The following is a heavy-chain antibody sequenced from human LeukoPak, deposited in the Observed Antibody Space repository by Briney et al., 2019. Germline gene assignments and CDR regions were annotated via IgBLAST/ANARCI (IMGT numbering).Heavy chain of an antibody. CDR1: GITLSNYG. CDR2: ISDSGGRT. D-gene: IGHD3-22*01. CDR3: AKRGVAIRVILVGFHKEAYYFDS. Sequence: GGSLRLSCAVSGITLSNYGMSWGRQAPGKGLEWVAGISDSGGRTNYADSVKGRFTISRDNPKNTLYLQMNSLRAEDTAVYFCAKRGVAIRVILVGFHKEAYYFDSWGQGALVTVSS. J-gene: IGHJ4*02. V-gene: IGHV3-23*01.